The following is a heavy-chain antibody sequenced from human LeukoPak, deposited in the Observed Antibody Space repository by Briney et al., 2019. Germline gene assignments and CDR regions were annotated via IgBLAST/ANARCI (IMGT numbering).Heavy chain of an antibody. Sequence: GGSLRLSCRVSGITLSNYAMSWVRQAPGKGLEWVAGLSGSAGGTTYADSVKGRFTISRDNSKNTLFLQMDRLRAEDTAVYFCAKRGVVVRVFLVGFHREAYYFDSWGQGAQVTVSS. CDR2: LSGSAGGT. D-gene: IGHD3-16*02. CDR3: AKRGVVVRVFLVGFHREAYYFDS. J-gene: IGHJ4*02. V-gene: IGHV3-23*01. CDR1: GITLSNYA.